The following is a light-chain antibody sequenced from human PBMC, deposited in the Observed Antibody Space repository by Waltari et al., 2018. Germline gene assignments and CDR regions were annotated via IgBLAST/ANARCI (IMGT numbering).Light chain of an antibody. CDR1: SSNIGSNY. J-gene: IGLJ1*01. V-gene: IGLV1-47*01. Sequence: QSVLTQPPSASATPGQRVTISCSGSSSNIGSNYVYWYQQLRGTAPKLVIYRNDQRPSGVPDRFSGSKSGTSASLAISGLRSEDEADYYCAAWDDRLRDYVFGTGTKVTAL. CDR2: RND. CDR3: AAWDDRLRDYV.